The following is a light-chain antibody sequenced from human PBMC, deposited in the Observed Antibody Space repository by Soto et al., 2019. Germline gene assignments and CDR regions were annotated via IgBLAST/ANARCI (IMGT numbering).Light chain of an antibody. V-gene: IGLV1-51*01. Sequence: QSVLTQPPSVSAAPGQKVTISCSGSSSNVGNNYVSWYQQLPGTAPKLLIYDNNKRPSGIPDRFSGSKSATSATLDITALQTGDGADYYCGGWDSRLRGVVFGGGTKLPVL. CDR3: GGWDSRLRGVV. CDR1: SSNVGNNY. J-gene: IGLJ3*02. CDR2: DNN.